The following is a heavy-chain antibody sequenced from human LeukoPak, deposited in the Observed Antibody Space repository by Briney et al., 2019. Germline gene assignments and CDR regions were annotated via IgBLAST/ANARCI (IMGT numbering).Heavy chain of an antibody. J-gene: IGHJ6*03. D-gene: IGHD3-9*01. CDR1: GGSSRGYY. Sequence: SETLSLTCAVYGGSSRGYYWNWLWIRQSPGKGLEWIGEINDSGSPNYNPSLKSRVTISENKSLNQFSLRLSSVTAADPDVYFCAEGAPPRSFGGRYLYYMDVWGKGTTVTVSS. CDR3: AEGAPPRSFGGRYLYYMDV. V-gene: IGHV4-34*01. CDR2: INDSGSP.